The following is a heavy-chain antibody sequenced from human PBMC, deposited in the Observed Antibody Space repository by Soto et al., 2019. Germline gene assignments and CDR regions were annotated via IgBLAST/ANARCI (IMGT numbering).Heavy chain of an antibody. CDR3: ARGRRYFDWLVTTWFDP. CDR2: INHSGST. J-gene: IGHJ5*02. CDR1: GASFSGYY. Sequence: SETLSLTCAVYGASFSGYYWSWIRQPPGKGLEWIGEINHSGSTNYNPSLKSRVTISVDTSKNQFSLKLSSVTAADTAVYYCARGRRYFDWLVTTWFDPWGQGNLLTVSS. V-gene: IGHV4-34*01. D-gene: IGHD3-9*01.